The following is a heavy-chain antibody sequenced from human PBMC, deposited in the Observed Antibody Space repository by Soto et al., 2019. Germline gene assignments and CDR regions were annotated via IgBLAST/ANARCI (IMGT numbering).Heavy chain of an antibody. J-gene: IGHJ4*02. V-gene: IGHV3-9*01. CDR3: AKESGSGSSNFDY. Sequence: GGSLRLSCAASGFTFDDYAMHWVRQVPGKGLEWVSGITWNSGYIGYADSVKGRFTISRDNAKNSLYLQMNSLRAEDTALYYCAKESGSGSSNFDYWGQGTLVTVSS. CDR2: ITWNSGYI. D-gene: IGHD3-10*01. CDR1: GFTFDDYA.